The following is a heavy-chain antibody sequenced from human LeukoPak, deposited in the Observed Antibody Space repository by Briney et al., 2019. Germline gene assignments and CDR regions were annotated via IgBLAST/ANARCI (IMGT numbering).Heavy chain of an antibody. V-gene: IGHV3-30*04. CDR1: GFTLSTYA. Sequence: GGSLRLSCVTSGFTLSTYAFHWVRQAPGKGLEWVATMSFDVNNKYYADSVRGRFTISRDNSKNTLYLQMNSLRAEDTAVYSCARGYCTSSSCYNDYWGQGTLVTVSS. CDR2: MSFDVNNK. CDR3: ARGYCTSSSCYNDY. D-gene: IGHD2-2*02. J-gene: IGHJ4*02.